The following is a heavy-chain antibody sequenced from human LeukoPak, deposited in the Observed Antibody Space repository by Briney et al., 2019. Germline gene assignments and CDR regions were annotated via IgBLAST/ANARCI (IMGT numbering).Heavy chain of an antibody. V-gene: IGHV3-7*01. Sequence: GGSLRLSCAASGFTFSSYWMSWVRQAPGKGLEWVANIKQDGSEKNYVDSVKGRFTISRDNAKNSLDLQMNSLRGEDTAVYYCARAGGYASSWAYWGQGTLVTVSS. D-gene: IGHD5-12*01. CDR3: ARAGGYASSWAY. CDR1: GFTFSSYW. CDR2: IKQDGSEK. J-gene: IGHJ4*02.